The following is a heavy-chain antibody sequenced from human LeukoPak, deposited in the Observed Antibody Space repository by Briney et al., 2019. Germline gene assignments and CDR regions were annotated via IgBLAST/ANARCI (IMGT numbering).Heavy chain of an antibody. D-gene: IGHD3-3*01. CDR2: LSWNRGSI. CDR3: AKEGQYDFWSGYADY. J-gene: IGHJ4*02. Sequence: SLRLSCAASGLPYDDYAMHWARQAPGKGLEWVSGLSWNRGSICYADSVKGRFTISRDNPKNSLSLQMNSLRAEDTALSYCAKEGQYDFWSGYADYWGQGTLVTVSS. V-gene: IGHV3-9*01. CDR1: GLPYDDYA.